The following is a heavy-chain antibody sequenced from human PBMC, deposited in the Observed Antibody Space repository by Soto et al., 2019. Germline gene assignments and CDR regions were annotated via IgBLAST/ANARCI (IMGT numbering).Heavy chain of an antibody. D-gene: IGHD3-22*01. CDR1: GYTFTSYA. CDR2: INAGIGDT. CDR3: ARVVPLYDRTSPLDY. J-gene: IGHJ4*02. V-gene: IGHV1-3*01. Sequence: ASVKVSCKASGYTFTSYAMHWVRQAPGQRLEWMGWINAGIGDTQYSQDFQGRVTITRDTSASTASMELSGLRSADTAVYYCARVVPLYDRTSPLDYWGQGTLVTVSS.